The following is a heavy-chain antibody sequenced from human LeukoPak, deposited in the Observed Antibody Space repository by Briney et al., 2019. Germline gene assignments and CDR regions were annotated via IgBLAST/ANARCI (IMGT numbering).Heavy chain of an antibody. Sequence: GESLKISCKASGYNFINYWIGWVRQMPGKGLEWMGIIYPSDSDTTYRPSFQGQVTISADKSINTAYLQWSSLKASDTAMYYCARHPAFGGIVLFDYWGQGTLVTVSS. D-gene: IGHD3-16*01. J-gene: IGHJ4*02. CDR1: GYNFINYW. CDR2: IYPSDSDT. V-gene: IGHV5-51*01. CDR3: ARHPAFGGIVLFDY.